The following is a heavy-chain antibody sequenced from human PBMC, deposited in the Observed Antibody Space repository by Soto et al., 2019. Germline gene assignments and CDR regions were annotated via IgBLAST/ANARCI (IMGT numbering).Heavy chain of an antibody. D-gene: IGHD5-18*01. V-gene: IGHV3-30-3*01. Sequence: GGSLRLSCAASGFIFGDYSTHWVRQAPGKGLEWVALISYDGINKYYADSVKGRFTISRDNSKNTLYLQMNSLRPEDTAVYYCARGRGMQLWLLDSWGQGTLVALCS. J-gene: IGHJ4*02. CDR3: ARGRGMQLWLLDS. CDR1: GFIFGDYS. CDR2: ISYDGINK.